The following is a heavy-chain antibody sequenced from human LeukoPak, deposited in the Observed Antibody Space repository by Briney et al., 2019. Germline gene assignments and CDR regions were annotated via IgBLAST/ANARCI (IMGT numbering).Heavy chain of an antibody. V-gene: IGHV3-53*01. Sequence: GGSLRPSCAASGFTVSNNYMSWVRQAPGKGLEWVSVIYSGGSTYYADSVKGRFTISRDTSKNTLSLQMNSLRAEDTAVYYCASLSLGHYWGQGTLVTVSS. J-gene: IGHJ4*02. CDR1: GFTVSNNY. CDR3: ASLSLGHY. CDR2: IYSGGST. D-gene: IGHD6-6*01.